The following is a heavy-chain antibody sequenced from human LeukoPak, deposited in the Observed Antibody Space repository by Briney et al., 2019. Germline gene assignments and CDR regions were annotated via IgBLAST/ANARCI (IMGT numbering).Heavy chain of an antibody. CDR1: GGSISSYY. V-gene: IGHV4-4*07. J-gene: IGHJ4*02. CDR2: VYTSGST. CDR3: ARLSNYYDSSGYLNLIFDY. D-gene: IGHD3-22*01. Sequence: SETLSLTCTVSGGSISSYYWSWIRQPAGKGLEWIGRVYTSGSTNYNPSLKSRVTISVDTSKNQFSLKLSSVTAADTAVYYCARLSNYYDSSGYLNLIFDYWGQGTLVTVSS.